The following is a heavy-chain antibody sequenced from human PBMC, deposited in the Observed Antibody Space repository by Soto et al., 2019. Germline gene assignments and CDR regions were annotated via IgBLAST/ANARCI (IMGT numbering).Heavy chain of an antibody. CDR1: GYTFTSYG. Sequence: ASVNVSCKASGYTFTSYGISWVRQAPGQGLEWMGWISAYNGNTNYAQKLQGRVTMTTDTSTSTAYMELRSLRSDDTAVYYCATDQPLGYCSGGSCYSVLDPWGQGTLVTVSS. CDR2: ISAYNGNT. D-gene: IGHD2-15*01. J-gene: IGHJ5*02. CDR3: ATDQPLGYCSGGSCYSVLDP. V-gene: IGHV1-18*01.